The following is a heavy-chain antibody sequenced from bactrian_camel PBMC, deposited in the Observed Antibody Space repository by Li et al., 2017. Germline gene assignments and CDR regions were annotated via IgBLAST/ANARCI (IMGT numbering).Heavy chain of an antibody. J-gene: IGHJ4*01. V-gene: IGHV3S53*01. CDR3: AAEARGSRPFGLAWTDPEEYST. CDR1: GVSTSC. CDR2: IDSDGST. D-gene: IGHD1*01. Sequence: HVQLVESGGGSVQAGGSLRLSCTASGVSTSCMAWFREAPGKEREGVATIDSDGSTLYADSVKGRFTISKDNAKNTLYLQMDNLKPEDTATYYCAAEARGSRPFGLAWTDPEEYSTWGRGTQVTVS.